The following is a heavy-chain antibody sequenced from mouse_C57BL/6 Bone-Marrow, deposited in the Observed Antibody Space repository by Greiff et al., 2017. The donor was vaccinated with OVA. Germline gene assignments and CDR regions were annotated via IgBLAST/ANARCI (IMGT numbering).Heavy chain of an antibody. CDR3: TRGYSNYYAMEY. V-gene: IGHV1-15*01. Sequence: VKLVESGAELVRPGASVTLSCKASGYTFTDYEMHWVKQTPVHGLEWIGAIDPETGGTAYNQKFKGKAILTADKSSSTAYMELRSLTSEDSAVYYCTRGYSNYYAMEYWGQGTSVTVSS. CDR2: IDPETGGT. CDR1: GYTFTDYE. D-gene: IGHD2-5*01. J-gene: IGHJ4*01.